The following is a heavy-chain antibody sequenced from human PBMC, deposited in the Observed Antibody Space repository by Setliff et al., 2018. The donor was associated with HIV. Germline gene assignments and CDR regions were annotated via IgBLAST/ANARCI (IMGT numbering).Heavy chain of an antibody. J-gene: IGHJ5*02. CDR3: ARARLQGIVTAVGPRDNCLDP. Sequence: ASVKVSCKASGYSFINYGIAWVRQAPGQGLEWMGWISAYTGHTDYASRFLGRVTLTTDTSTSTAYMELRSLSSDDTAVYFCARARLQGIVTAVGPRDNCLDPWGQGTRVNVS. CDR1: GYSFINYG. V-gene: IGHV1-18*01. D-gene: IGHD2-21*02. CDR2: ISAYTGHT.